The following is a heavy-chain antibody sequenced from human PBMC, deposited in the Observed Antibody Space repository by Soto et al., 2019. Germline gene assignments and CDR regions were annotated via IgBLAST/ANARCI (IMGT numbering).Heavy chain of an antibody. CDR3: AKVFYYYDSSGYYYFDY. Sequence: RLSCAASGFTFSSYGMHWVRQAPGKGLEWVAVVSYDGSNKYYADSVKGRFTISRDNSKNTLYLQMSSLRAEDTAVYYCAKVFYYYDSSGYYYFDYWGQGTLVTVYS. D-gene: IGHD3-22*01. J-gene: IGHJ4*02. CDR2: VSYDGSNK. V-gene: IGHV3-30*18. CDR1: GFTFSSYG.